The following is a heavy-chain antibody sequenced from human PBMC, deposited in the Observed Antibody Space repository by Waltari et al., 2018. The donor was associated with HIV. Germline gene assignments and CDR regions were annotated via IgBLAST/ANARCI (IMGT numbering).Heavy chain of an antibody. Sequence: EVQLVESGGGLVQPGGSLRLSCAGSGFTFSSYEMNWVRQAPGKGLEWVSYISSSGSTIYYADSVKGRFTISRDNAKNSLYLQMNSLRAEDTAVYYCARDWGSGSYRWGQGTLVTVSS. CDR3: ARDWGSGSYR. J-gene: IGHJ4*02. CDR1: GFTFSSYE. CDR2: ISSSGSTI. D-gene: IGHD3-10*01. V-gene: IGHV3-48*03.